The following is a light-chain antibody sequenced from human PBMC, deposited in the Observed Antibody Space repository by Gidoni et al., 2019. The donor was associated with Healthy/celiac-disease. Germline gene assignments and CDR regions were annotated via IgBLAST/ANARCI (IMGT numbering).Light chain of an antibody. J-gene: IGLJ3*02. CDR3: HSYDSSLSVR. Sequence: QSVLTQPPSVSGAPGQRVTISCTGSSSTIGAGYDVHWYQQLPGTAPKLLIYGNSNRPSGVPDRFSGSKSGTSASLAITGLQSEDEADYYCHSYDSSLSVRFGGGTKLTVL. V-gene: IGLV1-40*01. CDR2: GNS. CDR1: SSTIGAGYD.